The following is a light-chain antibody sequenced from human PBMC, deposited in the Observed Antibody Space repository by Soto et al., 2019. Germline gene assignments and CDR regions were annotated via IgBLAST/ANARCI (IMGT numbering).Light chain of an antibody. CDR3: QQYKSYPLT. V-gene: IGKV1-5*03. CDR1: QSVGSP. J-gene: IGKJ5*01. CDR2: KAS. Sequence: DIQMTQSPSTLSASVGDRVTIACRASQSVGSPLAWFQQKPGKAPKLLIYKASTLEIGVPSRFSGSGSGTEFALTISSLQPDDFAAYYCQQYKSYPLTFGQGTRLEIK.